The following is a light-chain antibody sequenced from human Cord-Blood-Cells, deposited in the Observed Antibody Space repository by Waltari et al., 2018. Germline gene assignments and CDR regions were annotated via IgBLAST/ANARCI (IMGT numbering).Light chain of an antibody. CDR3: SSYTSSSAWV. V-gene: IGLV2-14*01. J-gene: IGLJ3*02. Sequence: QSALTQPASVSGSPGQSLPISCTGTSSDVGGYNSVFWYQQHPGKAPKLMLYGVSNRPSGVSNRFSGSKSGNTSYLTISGLQAEDGADYDCSSYTSSSAWVLGGGTKLTVL. CDR2: GVS. CDR1: SSDVGGYNS.